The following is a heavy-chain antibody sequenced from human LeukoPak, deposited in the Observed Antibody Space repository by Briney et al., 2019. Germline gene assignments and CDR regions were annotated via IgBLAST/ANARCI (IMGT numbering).Heavy chain of an antibody. CDR2: INPNTGGT. CDR1: GYTFTGYY. Sequence: ASVKVACKASGYTFTGYYMHWVRQAPEQGLEWMGWINPNTGGTNYAQKFQGRVTMTRDTSISTAYMELSRLRSDDTAVYYCARGTGYDPEGYSYGSGAFDIWGQGTMVTVSS. V-gene: IGHV1-2*02. CDR3: ARGTGYDPEGYSYGSGAFDI. J-gene: IGHJ3*02. D-gene: IGHD5-18*01.